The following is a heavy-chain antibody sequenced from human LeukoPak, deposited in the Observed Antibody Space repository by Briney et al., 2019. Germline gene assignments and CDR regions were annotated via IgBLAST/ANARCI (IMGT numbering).Heavy chain of an antibody. J-gene: IGHJ3*02. CDR1: GFTFSSYG. Sequence: PGGSLRLSCAASGFTFSSYGMHWVRQAPGKGLEGVAFIRYDGSNKYYTDSVKGRCTISRDNSKNTLYPQMNSLRAEDTAVYYCAKSFRVLPDAFDIWGQGTMVTVSS. V-gene: IGHV3-30*02. D-gene: IGHD3-10*01. CDR2: IRYDGSNK. CDR3: AKSFRVLPDAFDI.